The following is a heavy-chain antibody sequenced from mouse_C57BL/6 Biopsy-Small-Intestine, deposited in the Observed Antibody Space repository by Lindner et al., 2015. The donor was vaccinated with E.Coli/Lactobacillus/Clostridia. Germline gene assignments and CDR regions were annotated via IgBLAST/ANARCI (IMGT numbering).Heavy chain of an antibody. CDR2: INPYNGDT. CDR1: GYSFTGYS. J-gene: IGHJ1*01. CDR3: ARSRELLRWGWYFDV. Sequence: VQLQESGPELVKPGASVKMSCKASGYSFTGYSMNWVKQSHGKSLEWIGRINPYNGDTFYNQKFKGKATLTVDKSSSTAHMELRSLTSEDSALYYCARSRELLRWGWYFDVWGAGTTVTVSS. V-gene: IGHV1-20*01. D-gene: IGHD1-1*01.